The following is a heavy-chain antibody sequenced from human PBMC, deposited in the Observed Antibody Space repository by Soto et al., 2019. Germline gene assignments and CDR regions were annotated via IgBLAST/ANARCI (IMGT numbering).Heavy chain of an antibody. CDR2: IYYNGRT. CDR1: GDSMTNSY. J-gene: IGHJ4*02. V-gene: IGHV4-59*12. D-gene: IGHD3-10*01. Sequence: SETLSLTCRVSGDSMTNSYWTWIRQPPGKGLEWIGYIYYNGRTHYNPALKSRLTISLDTSKKEFSLNLGSVTAADTAVYYCARGEIWFGVAHWGRGTLVTVS. CDR3: ARGEIWFGVAH.